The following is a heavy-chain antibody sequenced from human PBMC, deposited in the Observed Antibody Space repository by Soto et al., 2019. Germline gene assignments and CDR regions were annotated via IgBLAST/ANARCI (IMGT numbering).Heavy chain of an antibody. J-gene: IGHJ4*02. Sequence: PGGSLRLSCAASGFTFSSYAMHWVRQAPGKGLEYVSAISSNGGSTYYANSVKGRFTISRDNSKNTLYLQMGSLRAEDMAVYYCARDGRVTSHIVVVVAAGVYFDYWGQGTLVTVSS. CDR2: ISSNGGST. V-gene: IGHV3-64*01. D-gene: IGHD2-15*01. CDR3: ARDGRVTSHIVVVVAAGVYFDY. CDR1: GFTFSSYA.